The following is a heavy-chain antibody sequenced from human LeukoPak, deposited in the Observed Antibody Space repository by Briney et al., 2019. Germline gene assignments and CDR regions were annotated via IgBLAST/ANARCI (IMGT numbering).Heavy chain of an antibody. J-gene: IGHJ6*03. CDR1: GDSLSRYY. D-gene: IGHD2/OR15-2a*01. Sequence: SETLSLTCAVYGDSLSRYYWTWIRQTPGKGLGWLAEINPSGSPDYNPSLKSRATISVDTSKNQFSLRLASVTAADTAVYYCASVRHDPLEYYYYVDVWGKGTTVTVSS. V-gene: IGHV4-34*01. CDR2: INPSGSP. CDR3: ASVRHDPLEYYYYVDV.